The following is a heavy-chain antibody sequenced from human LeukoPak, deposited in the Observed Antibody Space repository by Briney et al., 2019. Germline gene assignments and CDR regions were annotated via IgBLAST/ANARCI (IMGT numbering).Heavy chain of an antibody. CDR1: GGSISGSSHF. Sequence: SETLSLTCTVSGGSISGSSHFWGCIRQAPGKGLEWIGSIYYSGSTFYNPSLKSRVTMSVDTSKNQFSLKLSSVTAADTAVYYCARGYYGSGSHCCHMDVWGKGTTITVS. V-gene: IGHV4-39*01. J-gene: IGHJ6*03. CDR3: ARGYYGSGSHCCHMDV. CDR2: IYYSGST. D-gene: IGHD3-10*01.